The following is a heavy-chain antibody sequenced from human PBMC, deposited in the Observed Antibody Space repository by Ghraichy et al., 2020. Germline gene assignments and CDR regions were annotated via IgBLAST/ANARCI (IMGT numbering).Heavy chain of an antibody. V-gene: IGHV1-3*01. Sequence: ASVKVSCKASGYTFTSYAMHWVRQAPGQRLEWMGWINAGNGNTKYSQKFQGRVTITRDTSASTAYMELSSLRSEDTAVYYCARGDFWSGYSLNYYYGMDVWGQGTTVTVSS. CDR3: ARGDFWSGYSLNYYYGMDV. J-gene: IGHJ6*02. CDR2: INAGNGNT. CDR1: GYTFTSYA. D-gene: IGHD3-3*01.